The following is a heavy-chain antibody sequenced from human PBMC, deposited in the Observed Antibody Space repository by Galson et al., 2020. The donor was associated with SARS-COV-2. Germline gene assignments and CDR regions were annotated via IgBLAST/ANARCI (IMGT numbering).Heavy chain of an antibody. Sequence: SETLSLTCTVSGASVTGTTYYWNWIAKPAGKGLEWIGQIYSSGSANYNPALKSRATISVDTSKSHFSLKLSSVTAADTAVYYCAGYDFWSASYSWGQGTLVTVSS. CDR2: IYSSGSA. D-gene: IGHD3-3*01. J-gene: IGHJ4*02. CDR3: AGYDFWSASYS. CDR1: GASVTGTTYY. V-gene: IGHV4-61*09.